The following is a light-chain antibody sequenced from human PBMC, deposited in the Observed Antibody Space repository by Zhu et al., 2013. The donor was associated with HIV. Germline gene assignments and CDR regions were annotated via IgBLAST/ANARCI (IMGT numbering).Light chain of an antibody. CDR3: SSYTSSTIYV. CDR1: SSDIGGYNY. CDR2: DVS. J-gene: IGLJ1*01. Sequence: QSALTQPASVSGSPGQSITISCTGTSSDIGGYNYVSWYQQHPGKAPKLMIYDVSNRPSGVSNRFSGPKSANTASLTISGLQAEDEGDYHCSSYTSSTIYVFGTGTKVTVL. V-gene: IGLV2-14*01.